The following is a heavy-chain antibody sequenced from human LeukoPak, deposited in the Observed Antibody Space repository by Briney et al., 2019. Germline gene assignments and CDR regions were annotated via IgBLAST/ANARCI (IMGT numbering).Heavy chain of an antibody. D-gene: IGHD6-13*01. V-gene: IGHV3-30*02. CDR3: AKDKDTSSWYFDY. J-gene: IGHJ4*02. CDR2: IRYDGSNK. CDR1: GFTFSTSW. Sequence: PGGSLRLSCAASGFTFSTSWMHWVRQAPGKGLEWVAFIRYDGSNKHYAESVKGRFTISRDNSKKTLYLHMNSLRAEDTAVYYCAKDKDTSSWYFDYWGQGTLVTVSS.